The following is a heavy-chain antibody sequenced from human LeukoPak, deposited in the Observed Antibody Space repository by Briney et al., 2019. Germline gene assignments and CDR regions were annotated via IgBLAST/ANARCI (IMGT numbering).Heavy chain of an antibody. CDR2: TYPGDSAT. V-gene: IGHV5-51*01. J-gene: IGHJ3*02. CDR1: GYSFSSYW. D-gene: IGHD6-13*01. Sequence: GESLKISCKGSGYSFSSYWIAWVRQMPGKGLEWMGITYPGDSATRYSPSFQGQVTISADKSISTAYLQWSSLKASDTAMYYCARRGIGYAFDIWGQGTMVTVSS. CDR3: ARRGIGYAFDI.